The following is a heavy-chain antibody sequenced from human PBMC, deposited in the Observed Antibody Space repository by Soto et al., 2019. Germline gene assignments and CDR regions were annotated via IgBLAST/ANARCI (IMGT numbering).Heavy chain of an antibody. CDR1: GYTFTTYD. CDR3: ARALGYSSTSRLDL. J-gene: IGHJ4*02. Sequence: QVQLVQSGAEVEKPGASVKDSCKASGYTFTTYDFNWVRQAPGHGLEWIGWMNPDTGNTGYAQKFQGRVTMTRDTSISTAFMALSGLTAEDTAVYYCARALGYSSTSRLDLWGQGTLVTVSS. D-gene: IGHD6-19*01. CDR2: MNPDTGNT. V-gene: IGHV1-8*01.